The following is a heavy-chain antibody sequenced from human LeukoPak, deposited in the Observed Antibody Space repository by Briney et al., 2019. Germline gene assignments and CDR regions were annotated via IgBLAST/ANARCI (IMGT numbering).Heavy chain of an antibody. D-gene: IGHD2-15*01. J-gene: IGHJ4*02. V-gene: IGHV4-34*01. CDR2: INHSGST. Sequence: TSETLSLTCAVYGGSFSGYYWSWIRQPPGKGLEWIGEINHSGSTNYNPSLKSRVTISVDTSKNQFSLKLSSVTAADTAVYYCARHLGGAAIGYWGQGTLVTVSS. CDR1: GGSFSGYY. CDR3: ARHLGGAAIGY.